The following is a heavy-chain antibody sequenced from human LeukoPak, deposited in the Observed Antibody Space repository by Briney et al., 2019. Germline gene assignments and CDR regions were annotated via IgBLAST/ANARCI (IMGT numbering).Heavy chain of an antibody. Sequence: SETLSLICTVSGGSISSFYWSWIRQPPGKGLEWIGYIYYSGSTNYNPSLKSRVTISVDTSKNQFSLKLSSVTAADTAVYYCARGLVVPAAEPVWFDPWGQGTLVTVSS. CDR2: IYYSGST. CDR1: GGSISSFY. CDR3: ARGLVVPAAEPVWFDP. D-gene: IGHD2-2*01. J-gene: IGHJ5*02. V-gene: IGHV4-59*01.